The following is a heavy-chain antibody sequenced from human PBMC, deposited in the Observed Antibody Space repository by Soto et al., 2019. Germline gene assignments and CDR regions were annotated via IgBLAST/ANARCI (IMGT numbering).Heavy chain of an antibody. V-gene: IGHV1-69*13. J-gene: IGHJ5*02. Sequence: SVKVSCKASGGTFSSYAISWVRQAPGQGLEWMGGIIPIFGTANYAQKFQGRVTITADESTSTAYMELSSLRSEDTAVYYCARAPPSMVRGVINWFDPWGQGTLVTVSS. CDR3: ARAPPSMVRGVINWFDP. D-gene: IGHD3-10*01. CDR2: IIPIFGTA. CDR1: GGTFSSYA.